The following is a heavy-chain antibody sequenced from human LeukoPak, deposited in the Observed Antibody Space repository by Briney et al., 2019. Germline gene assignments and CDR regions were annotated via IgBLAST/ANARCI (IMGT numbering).Heavy chain of an antibody. Sequence: RSGGSLRLSCAASGFTFSSYAMSWVRQAPGKGLEWVSGINWDGGSTGYADSVKGRFTISRDNAKNSLYLQMNSLRAEDTALYYCARNGHSYGYFYMDVWGKGTTVTVSS. CDR1: GFTFSSYA. D-gene: IGHD5-18*01. CDR3: ARNGHSYGYFYMDV. CDR2: INWDGGST. V-gene: IGHV3-20*04. J-gene: IGHJ6*03.